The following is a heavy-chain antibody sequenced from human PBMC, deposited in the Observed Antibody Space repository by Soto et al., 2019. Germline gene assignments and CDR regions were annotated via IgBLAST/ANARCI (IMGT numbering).Heavy chain of an antibody. CDR2: IYYSGST. Sequence: PSETLSLTCTVSGGSISRSTYYWGWIRQPPGKGLEWIGSIYYSGSTYYRPSLKSRVTKSVDTSKNQFSLKLSSVTAADTAVYYCARQVPAAIRLGWFDPWGQGTLVTVSS. J-gene: IGHJ5*02. V-gene: IGHV4-39*01. CDR3: ARQVPAAIRLGWFDP. CDR1: GGSISRSTYY. D-gene: IGHD2-2*02.